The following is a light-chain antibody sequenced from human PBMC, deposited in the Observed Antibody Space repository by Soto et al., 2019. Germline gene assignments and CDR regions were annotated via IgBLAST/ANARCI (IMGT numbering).Light chain of an antibody. CDR2: GAS. Sequence: EIVMTQSPATLSVSPGERATLSCRASQSVSGNLAWYQQKPGQPPRRLIYGASTRATGIPARFSGSGSGTEFTLTISSLQSEDFAVYYCQQYNNWTLTFGGGTKVEIQ. V-gene: IGKV3-15*01. CDR3: QQYNNWTLT. J-gene: IGKJ4*01. CDR1: QSVSGN.